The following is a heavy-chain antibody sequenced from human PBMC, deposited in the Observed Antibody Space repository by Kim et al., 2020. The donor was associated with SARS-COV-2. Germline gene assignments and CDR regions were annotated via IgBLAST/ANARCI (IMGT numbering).Heavy chain of an antibody. Sequence: GGSLRLSCAASGFTVSSNYMSWVRQAPGKGLEWVSVIYSGGSTYYADSVKGRFTISRDNSKNTLYLQMNSLRAEDTAVYYCARDWGRYGQWPSMDVWGQGTTVTVSS. J-gene: IGHJ6*02. CDR1: GFTVSSNY. CDR2: IYSGGST. V-gene: IGHV3-53*01. D-gene: IGHD5-18*01. CDR3: ARDWGRYGQWPSMDV.